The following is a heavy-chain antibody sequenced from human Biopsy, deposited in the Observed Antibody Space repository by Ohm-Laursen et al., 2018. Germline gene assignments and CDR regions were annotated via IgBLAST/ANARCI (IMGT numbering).Heavy chain of an antibody. CDR1: GFTFSHAC. CDR3: THHYDASDDVFDI. CDR2: ITNEIDGGTT. Sequence: SLRLSCSASGFTFSHACMRWVRQAPGKGLEWVGRITNEIDGGTTDYAAPVKGRFTILRDDSKNMLFLQMDSLKTEDTAVYYCTHHYDASDDVFDIWGQGTVVTVSS. D-gene: IGHD3-22*01. V-gene: IGHV3-15*01. J-gene: IGHJ3*02.